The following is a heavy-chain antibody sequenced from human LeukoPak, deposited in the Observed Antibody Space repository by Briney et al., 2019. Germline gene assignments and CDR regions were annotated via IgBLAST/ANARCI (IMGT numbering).Heavy chain of an antibody. V-gene: IGHV4-39*01. CDR2: IYYSGST. CDR1: GGSISSSSYY. Sequence: SETLSLTCTVSGGSISSSSYYWGSIRQPPGKGLEWIGSIYYSGSTYYNPSLKSRVTISVDTSKNQFSLKLSSVTAADTAVYYCARQYYTGFFDYWGQGTLVTVSS. CDR3: ARQYYTGFFDY. D-gene: IGHD3-3*01. J-gene: IGHJ4*02.